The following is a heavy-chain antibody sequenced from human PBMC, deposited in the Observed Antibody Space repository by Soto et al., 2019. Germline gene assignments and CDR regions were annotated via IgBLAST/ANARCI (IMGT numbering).Heavy chain of an antibody. J-gene: IGHJ6*02. CDR2: INPNSGGT. V-gene: IGHV1-2*02. D-gene: IGHD4-17*01. CDR3: AREVAGDYVNYGMDV. Sequence: QVQLVQSGAGVKKPGASVKVSCKASGYTFTGYYMHWVRQAPGQGLEWMGWINPNSGGTNYAQKFQGRVTMTRDTSISTAYMELSRLRSDDTAVYYCAREVAGDYVNYGMDVWGQGTTVTVSS. CDR1: GYTFTGYY.